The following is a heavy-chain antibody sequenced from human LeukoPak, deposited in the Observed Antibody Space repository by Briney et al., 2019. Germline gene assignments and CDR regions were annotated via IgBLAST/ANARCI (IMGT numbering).Heavy chain of an antibody. V-gene: IGHV1-69*04. CDR1: GGTFSSYA. CDR3: AREGYGDDAFDI. D-gene: IGHD4-17*01. Sequence: ASVKVSCKASGGTFSSYAISWVRQAPGQGLEWMGRIIPILGIANYAQKFQGRVTITADKSTSTAYMELSSLRSEDTAVYYCAREGYGDDAFDIWGQGTMVTVSS. J-gene: IGHJ3*02. CDR2: IIPILGIA.